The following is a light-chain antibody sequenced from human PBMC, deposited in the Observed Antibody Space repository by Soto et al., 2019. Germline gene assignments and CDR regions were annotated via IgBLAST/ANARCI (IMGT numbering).Light chain of an antibody. CDR1: QGITSW. Sequence: DIQMTQSPSSVSASVGVIVTITCRAIQGITSWLAWYQQKPGKAPKLLIYRASNLQSGVPSRFSGSGSGTDFTLTISGMHPADFATYYCEQTTTLPLTFGGVTKVEIK. J-gene: IGKJ4*01. V-gene: IGKV1-12*01. CDR2: RAS. CDR3: EQTTTLPLT.